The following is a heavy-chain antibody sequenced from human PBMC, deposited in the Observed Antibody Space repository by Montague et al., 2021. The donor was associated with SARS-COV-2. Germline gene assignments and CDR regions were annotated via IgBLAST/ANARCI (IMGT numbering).Heavy chain of an antibody. CDR2: ISYDGSNK. Sequence: SLRLSCAASGFTFSSYAMHWVRQAPGKGLEWVAVISYDGSNKYYADSVKGRFTISRDNSKNTLYLQMNSLRAEDTAVYYCAAEIGYYDFWSGYHDAFDXWGQGTMVTVSS. D-gene: IGHD3-3*01. J-gene: IGHJ3*02. CDR1: GFTFSSYA. CDR3: AAEIGYYDFWSGYHDAFDX. V-gene: IGHV3-30-3*01.